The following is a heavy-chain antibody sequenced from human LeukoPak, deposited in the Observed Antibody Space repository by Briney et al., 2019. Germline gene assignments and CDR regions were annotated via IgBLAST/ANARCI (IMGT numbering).Heavy chain of an antibody. V-gene: IGHV1-2*02. Sequence: ASVKVSCKASGYTFTGYYMHWVRQAPGQGLEWMGWINPNSGGTNYAQKFQGRVTMTRDTSISTAYMELSRLRSDDTAVCYCARDGVAGTRYYFDYWGQGTLVTVSS. D-gene: IGHD6-19*01. J-gene: IGHJ4*02. CDR3: ARDGVAGTRYYFDY. CDR2: INPNSGGT. CDR1: GYTFTGYY.